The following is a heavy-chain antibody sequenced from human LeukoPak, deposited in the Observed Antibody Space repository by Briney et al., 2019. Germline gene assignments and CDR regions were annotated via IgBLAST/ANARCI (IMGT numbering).Heavy chain of an antibody. V-gene: IGHV6-1*01. CDR2: TYYRSTRYN. CDR3: ARRLTQYDCFDP. J-gene: IGHJ5*02. D-gene: IGHD2-2*01. Sequence: SQTLSLTCAISGDSVSSNSVTWNWIRQSPSRGLEWLGRTYYRSTRYNDYAVSVRGRITVNPDTSKNQFSLHLNSVTPEDTAVYYCARRLTQYDCFDPWGQGILVTVSS. CDR1: GDSVSSNSVT.